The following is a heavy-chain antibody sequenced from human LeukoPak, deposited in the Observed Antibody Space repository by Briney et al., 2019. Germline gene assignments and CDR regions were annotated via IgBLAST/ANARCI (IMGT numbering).Heavy chain of an antibody. D-gene: IGHD6-13*01. CDR1: GFTLSSYG. Sequence: PGGSLRLSCSGSGFTLSSYGMSWVRQAPGKGLEWVSGISGSGGGTFYAAFVKGRFTIARDNSKNTVYLQMNSLRAEGTGGYFWAKDRTSSWRNVDYWGRGTLVTVAS. CDR2: ISGSGGGT. V-gene: IGHV3-23*01. CDR3: AKDRTSSWRNVDY. J-gene: IGHJ4*02.